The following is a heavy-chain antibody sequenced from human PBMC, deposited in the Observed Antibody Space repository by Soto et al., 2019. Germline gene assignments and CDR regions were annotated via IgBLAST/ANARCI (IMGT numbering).Heavy chain of an antibody. CDR1: GFTVSSNY. Sequence: EVQLVQSGGGVIQPGGSLRLSCAASGFTVSSNYMSWVRQAPGKGLEWISVIYSVGSTYYADSVKGRFTITRDNSMHALYLQMNSVKAEDTTVYYCAGVSGAGNWFDPWGQGNLVTVSS. D-gene: IGHD3-10*01. CDR2: IYSVGST. J-gene: IGHJ5*02. CDR3: AGVSGAGNWFDP. V-gene: IGHV3-53*01.